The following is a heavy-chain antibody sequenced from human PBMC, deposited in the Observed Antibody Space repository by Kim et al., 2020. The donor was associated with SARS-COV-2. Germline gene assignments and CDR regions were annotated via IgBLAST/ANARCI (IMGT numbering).Heavy chain of an antibody. J-gene: IGHJ2*01. V-gene: IGHV3-23*01. CDR2: ISGSGGST. CDR3: AKESRYSYADGGYWYFDL. CDR1: GFTFSSYA. Sequence: GGSLRLSCAASGFTFSSYAMSWVRQAPGKGLEWVSAISGSGGSTYYADSVKGRFTISRDNSKNTLYLQMNSLRAEDTAVYYCAKESRYSYADGGYWYFDLWGRGTLVTVSS. D-gene: IGHD5-18*01.